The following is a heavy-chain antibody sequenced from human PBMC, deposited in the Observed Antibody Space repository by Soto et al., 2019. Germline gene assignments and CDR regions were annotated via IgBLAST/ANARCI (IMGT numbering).Heavy chain of an antibody. V-gene: IGHV1-3*01. D-gene: IGHD3-16*02. CDR3: ARVYRTAPHRMSSLGY. J-gene: IGHJ4*02. CDR1: GYTFTSYA. Sequence: AASVKVSCKASGYTFTSYAMHWVRQAPGQRLEWMGWINAGNGNTKYSQKFQGRVTITRDTSASTAYMELSSLRSEDTAVYYCARVYRTAPHRMSSLGYWGQGTLVTVSS. CDR2: INAGNGNT.